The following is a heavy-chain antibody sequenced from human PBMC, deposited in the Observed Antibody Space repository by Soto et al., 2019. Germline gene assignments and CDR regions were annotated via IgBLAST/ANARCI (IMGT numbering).Heavy chain of an antibody. J-gene: IGHJ4*02. V-gene: IGHV3-23*01. CDR1: GFTFSSYA. CDR3: AKDWVDYYDSSGQIDY. D-gene: IGHD3-22*01. CDR2: ISGSGGST. Sequence: GGSLRLSCAASGFTFSSYAMSLVRQAPGKGLEWVSAISGSGGSTYYADSVKGRFTISRDNSKNTLYLQMNSLRAEDTAVYYCAKDWVDYYDSSGQIDYWGQGTLVTVSS.